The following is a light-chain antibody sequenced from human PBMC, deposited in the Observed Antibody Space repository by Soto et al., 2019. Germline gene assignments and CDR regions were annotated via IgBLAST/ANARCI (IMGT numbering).Light chain of an antibody. CDR3: QQYGSSPGYT. Sequence: EIMLTQSPGTLSLSPGERATLSCRASQSVSSNYLAWYQQKPGQAPGLLIYGASSRATGIPDRFSGSGSGTDFTLTISRLEPEDFAVYYCQQYGSSPGYTFGQGTKLEIK. J-gene: IGKJ2*01. V-gene: IGKV3-20*01. CDR1: QSVSSNY. CDR2: GAS.